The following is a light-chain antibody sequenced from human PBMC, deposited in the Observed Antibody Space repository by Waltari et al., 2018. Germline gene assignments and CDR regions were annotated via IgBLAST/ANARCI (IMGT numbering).Light chain of an antibody. Sequence: DIQLTQSPSKLSASVGDRVTITCRASQSISSWLAWYQQKAGKAAKLLIYKASSLASGVPSRFSGSGSGTEFTLTISSLQPDDFATYYCQQYNSYSTLTFGQGTKVEIK. CDR3: QQYNSYSTLT. J-gene: IGKJ1*01. CDR1: QSISSW. CDR2: KAS. V-gene: IGKV1-5*03.